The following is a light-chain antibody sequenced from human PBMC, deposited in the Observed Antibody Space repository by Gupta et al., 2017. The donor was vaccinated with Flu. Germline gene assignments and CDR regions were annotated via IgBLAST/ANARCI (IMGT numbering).Light chain of an antibody. CDR3: QQRSNWPYT. Sequence: EIVLTQSPATLSLSPGERATLSCRASQSVSSYLAWYQQKPGQAPRLLIYDASNGATGIPARFSGSGSGTDFTLTISRLEPEDFAVYYCQQRSNWPYTVGQGTKLEIK. CDR2: DAS. J-gene: IGKJ2*01. V-gene: IGKV3-11*01. CDR1: QSVSSY.